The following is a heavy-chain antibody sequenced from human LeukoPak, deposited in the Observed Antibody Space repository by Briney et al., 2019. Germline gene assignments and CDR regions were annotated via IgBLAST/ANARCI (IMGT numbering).Heavy chain of an antibody. CDR3: ARGAVAGDYYFDY. CDR1: GYTFTDYY. V-gene: IGHV1-2*02. J-gene: IGHJ4*02. D-gene: IGHD6-19*01. Sequence: ASVKVSCKASGYTFTDYYMHWVRQAPGQGLEWMGWINPNSGGTNYAQKFQGRVAVTRDTSISTAYMELSGLRSDDTAMYYCARGAVAGDYYFDYWGQGTLVTVSS. CDR2: INPNSGGT.